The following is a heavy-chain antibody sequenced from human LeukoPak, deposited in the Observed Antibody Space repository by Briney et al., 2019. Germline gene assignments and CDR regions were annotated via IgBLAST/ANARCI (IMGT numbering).Heavy chain of an antibody. Sequence: TLSLTCTVSGGSISSYYWSWIRQPPGKALEWLALIYWDDDKRYSPSLKSRLTITKDTSKNQVVLTMTNMDPVDTATYYCAHRIDSNSGWYFDYWGQGTLVTVSS. D-gene: IGHD6-19*01. CDR3: AHRIDSNSGWYFDY. CDR1: GGSISSYYW. V-gene: IGHV2-5*08. CDR2: IYWDDDK. J-gene: IGHJ4*02.